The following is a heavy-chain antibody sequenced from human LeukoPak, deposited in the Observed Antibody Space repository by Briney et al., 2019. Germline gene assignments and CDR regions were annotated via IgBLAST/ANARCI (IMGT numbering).Heavy chain of an antibody. CDR3: ASCSSSTDYYYYMDV. V-gene: IGHV3-11*01. CDR1: GFTFSDYY. Sequence: PGGSLRLSCAASGFTFSDYYMSWIRQAPGKGLEWVSYISSSGSTIYYADSVKGRFTISRDNAKNSLYLQMNSLRAEDTAVYYCASCSSSTDYYYYMDVWGKGTTVTVSS. CDR2: ISSSGSTI. J-gene: IGHJ6*03. D-gene: IGHD6-13*01.